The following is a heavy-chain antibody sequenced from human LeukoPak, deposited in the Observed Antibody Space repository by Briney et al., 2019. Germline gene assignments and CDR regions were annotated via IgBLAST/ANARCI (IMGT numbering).Heavy chain of an antibody. J-gene: IGHJ4*02. D-gene: IGHD5-12*01. CDR1: GFTFTNAW. CDR2: IKSKTDGGTT. Sequence: PGGSLRLSCAVSGFTFTNAWMSWVRQAPGKGLEWVGRIKSKTDGGTTDYAAPVKGRFTISRDDSKSTLYPQMNSLKTEDTAVYYCTTSSAYDHLFDYWGQGTLVTVSS. CDR3: TTSSAYDHLFDY. V-gene: IGHV3-15*01.